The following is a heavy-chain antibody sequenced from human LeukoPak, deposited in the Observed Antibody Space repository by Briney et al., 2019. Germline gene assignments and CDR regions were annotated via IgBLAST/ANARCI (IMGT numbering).Heavy chain of an antibody. CDR1: GYGFTTYW. D-gene: IGHD6-19*01. J-gene: IGHJ4*02. Sequence: GESLKISCKVSGYGFTTYWIGWVRQMPGKGLELMWMIYPGDSDTRYSPSFQGQVTISADKSISTAYLQWSSLKASDTAIYYCASLTPEYTSGHFEYWGQGTLLTVSS. CDR2: IYPGDSDT. CDR3: ASLTPEYTSGHFEY. V-gene: IGHV5-51*01.